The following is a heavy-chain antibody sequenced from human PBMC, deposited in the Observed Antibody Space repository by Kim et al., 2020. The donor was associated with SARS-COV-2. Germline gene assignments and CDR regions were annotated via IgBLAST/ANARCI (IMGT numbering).Heavy chain of an antibody. J-gene: IGHJ5*02. Sequence: SETLSLTCTVSGGSISSYYWSWIRQPPGKGLEWIGYIYYSGSTNYNPSLKSRVTISVDTSKNQFSLKLSSVTAADTAVYYCARDQGGSYNWFDPWGQGTLVTVSS. CDR2: IYYSGST. CDR3: ARDQGGSYNWFDP. D-gene: IGHD1-26*01. CDR1: GGSISSYY. V-gene: IGHV4-59*01.